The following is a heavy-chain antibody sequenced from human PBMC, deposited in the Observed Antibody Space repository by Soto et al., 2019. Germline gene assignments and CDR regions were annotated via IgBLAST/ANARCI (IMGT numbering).Heavy chain of an antibody. V-gene: IGHV1-69*06. D-gene: IGHD2-2*01. CDR2: ILPIFATA. CDR3: AGRCDSTTCLGHFDY. J-gene: IGHJ4*02. CDR1: GGTFNNYV. Sequence: QVQLVQSGAEVKKPGSSVKVSCTASGGTFNNYVVNWVRQAPGQGLEWMGGILPIFATANYAQKFQGRVTITADKSTSTAYMELTSLRSEDTDVYYCAGRCDSTTCLGHFDYWGQGTLVTVAS.